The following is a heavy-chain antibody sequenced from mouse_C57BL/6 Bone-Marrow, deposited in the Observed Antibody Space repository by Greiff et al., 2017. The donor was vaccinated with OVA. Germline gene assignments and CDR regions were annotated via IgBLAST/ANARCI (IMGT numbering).Heavy chain of an antibody. V-gene: IGHV1-53*01. CDR2: INPSNGGT. CDR1: GYTFTSYW. Sequence: QVQLQQPGTDLVKPGASVKLSCKASGYTFTSYWMHWVKQRPGQGLEWIGNINPSNGGTNYNEKFKSKATLTVDKSSSTAYMQLSSLTSEDSAVYDCAYYGYYLSWFAYWGQGTLVTVSA. J-gene: IGHJ3*01. CDR3: AYYGYYLSWFAY. D-gene: IGHD2-3*01.